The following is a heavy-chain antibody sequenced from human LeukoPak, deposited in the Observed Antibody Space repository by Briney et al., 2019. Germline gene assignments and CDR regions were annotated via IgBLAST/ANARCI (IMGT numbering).Heavy chain of an antibody. Sequence: GGSLRLSCAASGFTFSSYAMSWVRQAPGKGLEWVSGISGSGGSTYDANSVKGWFTISRDNSKNTLYLQMNSLRAEDTAVYYCAKSKTPYCSSANCLMFDYWAREPWSPSPQ. CDR3: AKSKTPYCSSANCLMFDY. D-gene: IGHD2-2*01. J-gene: IGHJ4*02. CDR2: ISGSGGST. CDR1: GFTFSSYA. V-gene: IGHV3-23*01.